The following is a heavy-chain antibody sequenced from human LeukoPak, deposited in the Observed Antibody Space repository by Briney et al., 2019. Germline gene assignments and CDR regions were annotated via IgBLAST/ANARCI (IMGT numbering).Heavy chain of an antibody. D-gene: IGHD2-8*02. CDR2: IKPDGSRT. V-gene: IGHV3-74*01. J-gene: IGHJ6*02. Sequence: LAGGSLRLSCAASGFTFSAYWMRWVRQAPGKGLVWVSFIKPDGSRTNYADSVKDRFIISRDNAKNTLYLQVYNLRADDTAVYYCARENYWAMDVSGQGTTVTVSS. CDR3: ARENYWAMDV. CDR1: GFTFSAYW.